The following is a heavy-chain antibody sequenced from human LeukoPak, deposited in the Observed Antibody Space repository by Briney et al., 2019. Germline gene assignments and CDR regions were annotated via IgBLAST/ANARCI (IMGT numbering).Heavy chain of an antibody. CDR1: GYTFTSYG. Sequence: ASVKVSCKASGYTFTSYGISWVRQAPGQGLEWMGWISAYNGNTNYAQKLQGRVTMTTDTSTSTAYMELRSLRSDDTAVYYCARVGMYYYDSSGYYPENYWGQGTLVTVSS. CDR2: ISAYNGNT. CDR3: ARVGMYYYDSSGYYPENY. D-gene: IGHD3-22*01. V-gene: IGHV1-18*01. J-gene: IGHJ4*02.